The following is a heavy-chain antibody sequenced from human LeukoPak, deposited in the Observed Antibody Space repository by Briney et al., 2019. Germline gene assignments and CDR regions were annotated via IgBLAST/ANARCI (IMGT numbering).Heavy chain of an antibody. CDR3: ARDPGCSGTSCQYYFDY. CDR1: GFTFSSYW. J-gene: IGHJ4*02. Sequence: RGGSLRLSCAASGFTFSSYWMSWVRQAPGKGLEWVANLKQDGSEKYYVDSVKGRFTISRDNAKNSLYLQMNSLRAEDTAVYYCARDPGCSGTSCQYYFDYWGQGTLVTVSS. CDR2: LKQDGSEK. D-gene: IGHD2-2*01. V-gene: IGHV3-7*01.